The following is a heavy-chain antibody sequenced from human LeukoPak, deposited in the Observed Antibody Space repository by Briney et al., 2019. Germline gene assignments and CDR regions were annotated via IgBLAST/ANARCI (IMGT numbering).Heavy chain of an antibody. CDR2: IYPGDSDT. D-gene: IGHD2-2*01. V-gene: IGHV5-51*01. Sequence: GESLEISCKGSGYSCTSYWIGWVRQMPGKGLEWMGIIYPGDSDTRYSPSFQGQVTISADKSISTAYLQWSSLKASDTAMYYCARGDDIVVVPAAMTFDYWGQGTLVTVSS. CDR3: ARGDDIVVVPAAMTFDY. J-gene: IGHJ4*02. CDR1: GYSCTSYW.